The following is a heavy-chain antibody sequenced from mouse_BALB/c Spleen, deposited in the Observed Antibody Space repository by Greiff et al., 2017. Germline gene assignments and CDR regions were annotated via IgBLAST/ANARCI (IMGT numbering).Heavy chain of an antibody. CDR1: GYSITSGYY. V-gene: IGHV3-6*02. J-gene: IGHJ4*01. D-gene: IGHD1-1*01. CDR2: ISYDGSN. Sequence: EVQLQESGPGLVKPSQSLSLTCSVTGYSITSGYYWNWIRQFPGNKLEWMGYISYDGSNNYNPSLKNRISITRDTSKNQFFLKLNSVTTEDTATYYCAREGDYYGSYAMDYWGQGTSVTVSS. CDR3: AREGDYYGSYAMDY.